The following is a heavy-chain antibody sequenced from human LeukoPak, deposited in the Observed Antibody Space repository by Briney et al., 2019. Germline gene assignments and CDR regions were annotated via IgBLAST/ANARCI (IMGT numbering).Heavy chain of an antibody. J-gene: IGHJ6*02. CDR2: ISAYNVNT. V-gene: IGHV1-18*01. Sequence: ASVKVSCKASGYSFTSYAFSWVRQAPGQGLEWMGWISAYNVNTNYAQKLQGRVTMTTDTSTSTAYMELWSLRSDDTAVYYCAREGSIVVAGDDYYYYYGMDVWGQGTTVTVSS. D-gene: IGHD6-19*01. CDR1: GYSFTSYA. CDR3: AREGSIVVAGDDYYYYYGMDV.